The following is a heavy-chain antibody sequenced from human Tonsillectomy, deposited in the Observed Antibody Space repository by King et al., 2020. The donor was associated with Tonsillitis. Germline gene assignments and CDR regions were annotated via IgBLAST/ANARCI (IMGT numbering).Heavy chain of an antibody. D-gene: IGHD3-10*01. CDR2: IYTSGTT. CDR3: ARDYPPSGTKLDY. J-gene: IGHJ4*02. CDR1: GCSISSGNYY. V-gene: IGHV4-61*02. Sequence: QLQESGPGLVKPSQTLSLTCTVSGCSISSGNYYWAWIRQPAGEGLEWIGRIYTSGTTTYNPSLKSRITMSVDTSTNQFSLTLSSVTAADTAVYYCARDYPPSGTKLDYWGQGTLVTVSS.